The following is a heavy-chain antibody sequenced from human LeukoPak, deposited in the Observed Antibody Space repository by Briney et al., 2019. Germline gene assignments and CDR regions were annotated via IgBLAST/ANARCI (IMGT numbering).Heavy chain of an antibody. CDR2: IRSKANSYAT. D-gene: IGHD6-19*01. V-gene: IGHV3-73*01. CDR3: TRHESPGIAVAGTDRGIDY. Sequence: PGGSPRLSCAASGFTFSGSAMHWVRQASGKGLEWVGRIRSKANSYATAYAASVKGRFTISRDDSKNTAYLHMNSLKTEDTAVYYCTRHESPGIAVAGTDRGIDYWGQGTLVTVSS. CDR1: GFTFSGSA. J-gene: IGHJ4*02.